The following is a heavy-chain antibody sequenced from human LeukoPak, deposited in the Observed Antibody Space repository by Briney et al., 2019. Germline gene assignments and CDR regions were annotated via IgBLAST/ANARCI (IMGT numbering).Heavy chain of an antibody. J-gene: IGHJ3*02. CDR1: GFTFSTYW. Sequence: GGSLRLSCAASGFTFSTYWMPWVRQAPGKGLVWVSRLNTDGGSTSYADSVRGRFTISRDNAKNTLYLQMSSLTAEDTAVYYCAGDPHGNGPHDAFDIWGQGTMATVSS. V-gene: IGHV3-74*01. D-gene: IGHD2-8*01. CDR2: LNTDGGST. CDR3: AGDPHGNGPHDAFDI.